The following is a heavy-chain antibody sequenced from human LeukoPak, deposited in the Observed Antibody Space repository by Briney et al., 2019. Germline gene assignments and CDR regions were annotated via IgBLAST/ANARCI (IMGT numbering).Heavy chain of an antibody. Sequence: GGSLRLSCAASGFTFSSYAMHWVRQAPGKGLEWVAVISYDGSNKYYADSVKGRFTISRDNSKNTLYLQMNSLRAEDTAVYYCARDLQYDSSGYYETVPDYWGQGTLVTVSS. CDR1: GFTFSSYA. J-gene: IGHJ4*02. V-gene: IGHV3-30*01. CDR2: ISYDGSNK. D-gene: IGHD3-22*01. CDR3: ARDLQYDSSGYYETVPDY.